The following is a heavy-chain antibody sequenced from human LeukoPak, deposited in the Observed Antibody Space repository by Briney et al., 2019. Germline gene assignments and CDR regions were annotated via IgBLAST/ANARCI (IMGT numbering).Heavy chain of an antibody. Sequence: GGLRLSCAASGGFAFSSFVLSWVRQAPGKGLEWVSVISTSGDGTYYADSVKGRFTISRDNSKNTLYLQMNSLRAEDTAVYYCARDNVGYSYGYNYWGQGTLVTVPS. D-gene: IGHD5-18*01. CDR3: ARDNVGYSYGYNY. J-gene: IGHJ4*02. V-gene: IGHV3-23*01. CDR1: GGFAFSSFV. CDR2: ISTSGDGT.